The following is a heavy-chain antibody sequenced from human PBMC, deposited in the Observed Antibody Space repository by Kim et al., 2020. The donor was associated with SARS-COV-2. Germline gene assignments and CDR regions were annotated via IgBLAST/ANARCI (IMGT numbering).Heavy chain of an antibody. V-gene: IGHV3-74*01. CDR2: INSDGSST. CDR3: ARVPATYGLDV. Sequence: GGSLRLSCAASGFTFSSYWMHWVRQAPGKGLVWVSRINSDGSSTTYADSVRGRFTISRDNAKNTLYLQMNRLRAEDTAVYYCARVPATYGLDVWGQGNTVTVSS. CDR1: GFTFSSYW. J-gene: IGHJ6*02.